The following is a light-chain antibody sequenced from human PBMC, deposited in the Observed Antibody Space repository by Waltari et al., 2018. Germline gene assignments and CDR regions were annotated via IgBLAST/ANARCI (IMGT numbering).Light chain of an antibody. J-gene: IGLJ3*02. Sequence: QSALTQPRSVSGSPGQSVTISCTGTSSDVGGYNYVSWYQQHPGKAPKLMIYDVSTRPSGVPERFSGSKSGNTASLTISGLQAEDEAGYYCCSYAGSYTLVFGGGT. CDR1: SSDVGGYNY. CDR3: CSYAGSYTLV. V-gene: IGLV2-11*01. CDR2: DVS.